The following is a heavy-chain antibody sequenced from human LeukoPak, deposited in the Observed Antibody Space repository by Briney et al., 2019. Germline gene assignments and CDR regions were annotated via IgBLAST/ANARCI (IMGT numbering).Heavy chain of an antibody. D-gene: IGHD1-26*01. CDR1: AYTFTSYA. J-gene: IGHJ5*02. V-gene: IGHV1-18*01. CDR2: ISASNGNT. Sequence: ASVKVSCKASAYTFTSYAISWVRQAPGQGLEWMGWISASNGNTNYAQKLHGRVTMTTDTSTNTVHMELRSLRFDDTAVYYCARDLAGVVGVTAWFDPWGQGTLVTVSS. CDR3: ARDLAGVVGVTAWFDP.